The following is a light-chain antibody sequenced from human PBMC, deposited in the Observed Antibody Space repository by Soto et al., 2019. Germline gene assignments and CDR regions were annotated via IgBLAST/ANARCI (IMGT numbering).Light chain of an antibody. V-gene: IGKV3D-15*01. CDR3: QQYNEWPPFT. J-gene: IGKJ5*01. Sequence: EIVMTQSPATLSVSPGERATLSCRSSQSVSSNLAWYQQKPGQAPRLLIYGASTRATGIPARFSGSGSGTDFTLTISRLEPEDFAVYYCQQYNEWPPFTFGQGTRLEIK. CDR2: GAS. CDR1: QSVSSN.